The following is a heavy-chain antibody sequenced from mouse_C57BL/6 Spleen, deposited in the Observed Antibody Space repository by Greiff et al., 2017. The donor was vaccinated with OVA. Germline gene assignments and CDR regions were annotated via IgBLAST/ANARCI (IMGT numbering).Heavy chain of an antibody. J-gene: IGHJ4*01. Sequence: EVKLQESGGGLVQPKGSLKLSCAASGFSFNTYAMNWVRQAPGKGLEWVARIRSKSNNYATYYADSVKDRFTISRDDSESMLYLQMNNLKTEDTAMYYCVRHNTVVATGNAMDYWGQGTSVTVSS. CDR1: GFSFNTYA. V-gene: IGHV10-1*01. D-gene: IGHD1-1*01. CDR3: VRHNTVVATGNAMDY. CDR2: IRSKSNNYAT.